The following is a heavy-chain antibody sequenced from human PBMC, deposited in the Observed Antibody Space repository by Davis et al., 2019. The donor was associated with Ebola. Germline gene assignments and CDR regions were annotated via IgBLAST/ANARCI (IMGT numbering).Heavy chain of an antibody. CDR3: ARDGGIVGATNPNYFDY. V-gene: IGHV1-3*01. J-gene: IGHJ4*02. D-gene: IGHD1-26*01. CDR2: INAGNGNT. CDR1: GYTFTSYA. Sequence: ASVKVSCKASGYTFTSYAMHWVRQAPGQRLEWMGWINAGNGNTKYSQKFQGRVTITRDTSASTAYMELSSLRSEDTAVYYCARDGGIVGATNPNYFDYWGQGTLVTVSS.